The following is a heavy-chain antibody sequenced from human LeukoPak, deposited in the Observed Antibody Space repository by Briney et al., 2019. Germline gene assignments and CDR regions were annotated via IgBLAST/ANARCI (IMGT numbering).Heavy chain of an antibody. D-gene: IGHD3-10*01. CDR2: IYYSGST. CDR3: ARHPREFDYYYYMDV. Sequence: SETLSLTCTVSGGSISSSSYYWGWIRQPPGKGLEWIGSIYYSGSTYYNPSLKSRVTISVDTSKNQFSLKLSSVTAADTAVYYCARHPREFDYYYYMDVWGKGTTVTISS. CDR1: GGSISSSSYY. J-gene: IGHJ6*03. V-gene: IGHV4-39*01.